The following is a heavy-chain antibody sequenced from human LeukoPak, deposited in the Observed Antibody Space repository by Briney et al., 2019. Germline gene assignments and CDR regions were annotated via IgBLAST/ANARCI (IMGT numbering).Heavy chain of an antibody. V-gene: IGHV1-69*04. CDR1: GGTFSSYA. J-gene: IGHJ3*02. CDR2: IIPILGIA. CDR3: AAGRGYSGYDWYDAFDI. D-gene: IGHD5-12*01. Sequence: GSSVKVSCKASGGTFSSYAISWVRQAPGQGLEWMGRIIPILGIANYAQKFQGRVTITADKSTSTAYVELSSLRSEDTAVYYCAAGRGYSGYDWYDAFDIWGQGTMVTVSS.